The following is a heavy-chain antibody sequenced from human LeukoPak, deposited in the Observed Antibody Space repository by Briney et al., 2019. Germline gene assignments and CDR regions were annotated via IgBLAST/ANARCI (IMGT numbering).Heavy chain of an antibody. D-gene: IGHD2-2*02. CDR2: FDPEDGEA. CDR1: GYTLTELS. V-gene: IGHV1-24*01. CDR3: ATDRIRGYCSSTSCYTNY. Sequence: GASVKVSCKVSGYTLTELSMHWVRQAPGKGLEWMGGFDPEDGEAIYAQKFQGRVTMTEDTSTDTAYMELSSLRSEDTAVYYCATDRIRGYCSSTSCYTNYWGQGTLVTVSS. J-gene: IGHJ4*02.